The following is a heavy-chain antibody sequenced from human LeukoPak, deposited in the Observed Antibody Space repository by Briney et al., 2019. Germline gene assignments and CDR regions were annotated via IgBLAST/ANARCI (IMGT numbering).Heavy chain of an antibody. Sequence: SETLSLTCTVSGGSISSTSYSWGWIRQPPGKGLEWIGTIYYSGNTYYSPSLKSRVTISVDTSKNQFSLKLSSVTAADTAVYYCARGRLTLTLDYWGQGTLVTVSS. J-gene: IGHJ4*02. V-gene: IGHV4-39*07. D-gene: IGHD2-15*01. CDR1: GGSISSTSYS. CDR2: IYYSGNT. CDR3: ARGRLTLTLDY.